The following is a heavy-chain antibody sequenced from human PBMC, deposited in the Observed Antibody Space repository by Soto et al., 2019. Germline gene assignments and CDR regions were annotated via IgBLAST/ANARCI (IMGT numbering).Heavy chain of an antibody. V-gene: IGHV4-59*01. CDR2: IFYSGST. D-gene: IGHD5-12*01. CDR3: ARDSATLGMDV. Sequence: ETLSLTCTVSGGSISSYYWSWIRQPPGKGLEWIGYIFYSGSTNYNLSLKSRVTISVDTSKNQFSLKLRSVTAADTAVYYCARDSATLGMDVWGQGTTVTVSS. J-gene: IGHJ6*02. CDR1: GGSISSYY.